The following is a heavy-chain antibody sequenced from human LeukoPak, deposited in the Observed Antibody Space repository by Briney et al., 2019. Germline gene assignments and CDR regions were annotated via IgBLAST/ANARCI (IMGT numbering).Heavy chain of an antibody. D-gene: IGHD3-16*01. Sequence: PGGSLRLSCAASGFTFTDYWMTWVRQAPGKGLEWVSAISGRSSHIYYGESVKGRFTISRDNAKNSLYLQMDSLGVEDTAVYYCGRAFPPLRTSSAGDLWGQGTLVIVSS. V-gene: IGHV3-21*01. CDR2: ISGRSSHI. J-gene: IGHJ1*01. CDR1: GFTFTDYW. CDR3: GRAFPPLRTSSAGDL.